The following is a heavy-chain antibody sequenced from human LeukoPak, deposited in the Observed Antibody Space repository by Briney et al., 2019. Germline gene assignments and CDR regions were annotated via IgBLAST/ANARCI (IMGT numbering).Heavy chain of an antibody. CDR3: ARMPYCSRTNCLYYFDS. CDR1: GDSFSNGDYY. CDR2: IYYSGDT. J-gene: IGHJ4*02. D-gene: IGHD2-2*01. V-gene: IGHV4-31*01. Sequence: SETLSLTCTVSGDSFSNGDYYWSWLPQHPGKGLEWLAFIYYSGDTYYNPSLKSPLTTSLDTSKNVYSLKLNSVTAADTAIYHCARMPYCSRTNCLYYFDSSGQRTLVTVSS.